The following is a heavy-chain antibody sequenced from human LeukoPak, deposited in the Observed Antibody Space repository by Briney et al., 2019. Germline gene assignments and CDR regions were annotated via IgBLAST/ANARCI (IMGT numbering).Heavy chain of an antibody. CDR2: INSHGSST. D-gene: IGHD5/OR15-5a*01. V-gene: IGHV3-74*01. CDR3: ARDRLSLRAFDI. Sequence: PGGSLRLSCAASGFTFSRYWMHWVRQAPGQGLVWVSRINSHGSSTNYAGSVKGRFTISRDNAKNSLYLQMNSLRAEDTAVYYCARDRLSLRAFDIWGQGTMVTVSS. CDR1: GFTFSRYW. J-gene: IGHJ3*02.